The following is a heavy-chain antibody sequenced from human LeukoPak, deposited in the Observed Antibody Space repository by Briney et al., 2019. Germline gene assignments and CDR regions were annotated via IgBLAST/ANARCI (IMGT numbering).Heavy chain of an antibody. CDR3: ARPYSFNWFDP. J-gene: IGHJ5*02. V-gene: IGHV4-59*01. CDR2: IYYSGST. CDR1: GGSISSYY. D-gene: IGHD6-13*01. Sequence: PSETLSLTCTVSGGSISSYYWSWIRQPPGKGLEWIGYIYYSGSTNYSPSLKSRVTISVDTSKNQFSLKLSSVTAADTAVYYCARPYSFNWFDPWGQGTLVTVSS.